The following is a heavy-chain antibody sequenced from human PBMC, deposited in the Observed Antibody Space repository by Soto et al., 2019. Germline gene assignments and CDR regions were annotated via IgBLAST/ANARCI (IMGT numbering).Heavy chain of an antibody. V-gene: IGHV1-46*01. CDR2: INPNNGAT. Sequence: QEQLVQSGAEVKEPGASLKVSCKASGDTFTTNYLHWVRQAPGQGLEWMDRINPNNGATLYAQEFQGRLILTTDTSTSTVYMDLNSVKSEDSAVYYCASRVLCDMDVWGQGTTVTVSS. CDR1: GDTFTTNY. D-gene: IGHD2-21*01. CDR3: ASRVLCDMDV. J-gene: IGHJ6*02.